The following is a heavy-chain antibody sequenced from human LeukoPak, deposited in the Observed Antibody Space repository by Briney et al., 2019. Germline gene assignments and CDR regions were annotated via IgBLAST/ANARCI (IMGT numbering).Heavy chain of an antibody. V-gene: IGHV1-46*01. CDR3: ARQNVLRYYDY. J-gene: IGHJ4*02. Sequence: ASVKVSCKASGYTFTSYGISWVRQAPGQGLEWMGIINPSGGSTSYAQKFQGRVTMTRDTSTSTVYMELSSLRSEDTAVYYCARQNVLRYYDYWGQGTLVTVSS. D-gene: IGHD3-3*01. CDR2: INPSGGST. CDR1: GYTFTSYG.